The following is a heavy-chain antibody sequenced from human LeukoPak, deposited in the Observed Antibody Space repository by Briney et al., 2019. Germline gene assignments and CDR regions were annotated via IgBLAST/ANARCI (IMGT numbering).Heavy chain of an antibody. Sequence: GGSLRLSCAASGFTFSSYAMSWVRQAPGKGLVWVSAISGSGGSAYYADSVKGRFTISRGNSKNTLYLQMNSLRAEDTDLYYCARRGDNNGYFDYWGQGTLVTVSS. D-gene: IGHD3-22*01. V-gene: IGHV3-23*01. CDR3: ARRGDNNGYFDY. CDR1: GFTFSSYA. CDR2: ISGSGGSA. J-gene: IGHJ4*02.